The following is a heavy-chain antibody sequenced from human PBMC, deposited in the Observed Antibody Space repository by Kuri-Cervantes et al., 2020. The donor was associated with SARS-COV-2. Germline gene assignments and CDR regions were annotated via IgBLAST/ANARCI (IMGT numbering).Heavy chain of an antibody. V-gene: IGHV1-2*02. CDR2: INPNGDT. CDR1: GYTFTDYY. J-gene: IGHJ4*02. D-gene: IGHD5-18*01. CDR3: ARNRRTGGYSFGFDL. Sequence: ASVNVSCKASGYTFTDYYMHWVRQAPGQGPEWMGWINPNGDTNSAQKFQGRVTMTRDTSTSTVHMELSRLRFDDTAVFYCARNRRTGGYSFGFDLWGQGTLVTVSS.